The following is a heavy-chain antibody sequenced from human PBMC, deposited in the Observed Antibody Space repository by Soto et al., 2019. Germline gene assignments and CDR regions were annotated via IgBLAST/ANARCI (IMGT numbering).Heavy chain of an antibody. CDR3: ARGLQWLVPYYYYGMDV. V-gene: IGHV4-34*01. CDR2: INHSGST. CDR1: GGSFSGYY. Sequence: SETLSLTCAVYGGSFSGYYWRWIRQPPGKGLEWIGEINHSGSTNYNPSLKSRVTISVDTSKNQFSLKLSSVTAADTAVYYCARGLQWLVPYYYYGMDVWGQGTTVTVSS. D-gene: IGHD6-19*01. J-gene: IGHJ6*02.